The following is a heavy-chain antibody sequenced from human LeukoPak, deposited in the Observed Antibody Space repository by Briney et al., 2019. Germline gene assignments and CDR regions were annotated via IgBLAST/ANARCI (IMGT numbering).Heavy chain of an antibody. CDR1: GYTFTGYH. D-gene: IGHD6-19*01. J-gene: IGHJ5*02. V-gene: IGHV1-2*02. CDR3: ARDRPGYSSWFDP. CDR2: INTNTGGT. Sequence: ASVKVSCKASGYTFTGYHMHWVRQAPGQGLEWRGWINTNTGGTNCAQKFQGRVTMTRDTSITTAYMELSSLRSDDTAVYYCARDRPGYSSWFDPWGQGTLVTVSS.